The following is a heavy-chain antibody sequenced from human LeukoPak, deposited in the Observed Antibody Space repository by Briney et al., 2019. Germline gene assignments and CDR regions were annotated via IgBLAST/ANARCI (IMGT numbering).Heavy chain of an antibody. CDR3: ARGYSGYDGFDY. V-gene: IGHV3-30*04. CDR2: ISYDGSNK. CDR1: GFTFSSYA. D-gene: IGHD5-12*01. J-gene: IGHJ4*02. Sequence: GGSLRLSCAASGFTFSSYAMHWGRQAPGKGLEWVAVISYDGSNKYYADSVKGRFTISRDNSKNTLYLQMNSLRAEDTAVYYCARGYSGYDGFDYWGQGTLVTVSS.